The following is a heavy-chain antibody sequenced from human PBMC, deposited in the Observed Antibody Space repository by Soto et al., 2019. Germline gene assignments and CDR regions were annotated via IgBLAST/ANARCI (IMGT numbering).Heavy chain of an antibody. CDR1: GFTVSSNY. J-gene: IGHJ4*02. Sequence: PGGSLRLSCAASGFTVSSNYMSWVRQAPGKGLEWVSVSYSGGSTYYADSVKGRFTISRDNSKNTLYLQMNSLRAEDTAVYYCASDLGSHYDSSGYYDYWGQGT. CDR3: ASDLGSHYDSSGYYDY. V-gene: IGHV3-66*01. D-gene: IGHD3-22*01. CDR2: SYSGGST.